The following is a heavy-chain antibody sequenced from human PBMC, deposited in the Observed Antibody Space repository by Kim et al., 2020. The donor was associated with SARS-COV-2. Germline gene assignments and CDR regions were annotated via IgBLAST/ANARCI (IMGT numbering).Heavy chain of an antibody. CDR1: GGSISSYY. CDR2: IYYSGST. V-gene: IGHV4-59*13. D-gene: IGHD2-15*01. CDR3: ARGGPGYCSGGSCYSLDAFDI. J-gene: IGHJ3*02. Sequence: SETLSLTCTVSGGSISSYYWSWIRQPPGKGLEWIGYIYYSGSTNYNPSLKSRVTISVDTSKNQFSLKLSSVTAADTAVYYCARGGPGYCSGGSCYSLDAFDIWGQGTMVTVSS.